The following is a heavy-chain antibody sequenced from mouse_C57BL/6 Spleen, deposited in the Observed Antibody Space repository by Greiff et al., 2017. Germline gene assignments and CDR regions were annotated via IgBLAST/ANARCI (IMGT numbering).Heavy chain of an antibody. V-gene: IGHV2-4*01. CDR2: IWSGGST. D-gene: IGHD2-4*01. CDR1: GFSLTSYG. J-gene: IGHJ2*01. CDR3: AKTGNDYDDYFDY. Sequence: VKLVESGPGLVQPSQSLSITCTVSGFSLTSYGVHWVRQPPGKGLEWLGVIWSGGSTDYNAAFISRLSISKDNSKSQVFFKMNSLQADDTAIYYCAKTGNDYDDYFDYWGQGTTLTVSS.